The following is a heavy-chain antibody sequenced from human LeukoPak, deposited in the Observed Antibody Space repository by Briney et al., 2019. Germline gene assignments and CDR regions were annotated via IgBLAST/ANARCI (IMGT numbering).Heavy chain of an antibody. CDR3: ARGYSIYDTNPFKY. CDR2: ITHGGST. D-gene: IGHD3-3*02. Sequence: SETLSLTCAVSGGSFSSYDWTWIRQPPGKGLEWIGEITHGGSTNYNPSLNSRLNISIDTSKRQFFLKLSSVTAADTAMYYCARGYSIYDTNPFKYWGQGTLVAVSS. V-gene: IGHV4-34*01. CDR1: GGSFSSYD. J-gene: IGHJ4*02.